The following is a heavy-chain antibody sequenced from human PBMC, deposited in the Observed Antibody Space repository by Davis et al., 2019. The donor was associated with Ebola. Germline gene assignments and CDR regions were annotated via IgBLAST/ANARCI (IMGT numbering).Heavy chain of an antibody. CDR2: ISGSGGST. CDR3: ARVTEDGMDV. Sequence: GESLKISCAASGFTFSSYSMNWVRQAPGKGLKWVSAISGSGGSTYYADSVKGRFTISRDNSKNTLYLQMNSLRAEDTAVYYCARVTEDGMDVWGKGTTVTVSS. V-gene: IGHV3-23*01. CDR1: GFTFSSYS. J-gene: IGHJ6*04. D-gene: IGHD3-16*01.